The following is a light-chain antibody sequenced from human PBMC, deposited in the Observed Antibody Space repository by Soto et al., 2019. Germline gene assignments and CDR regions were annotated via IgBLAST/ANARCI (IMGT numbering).Light chain of an antibody. CDR2: DAS. Sequence: EIVLTQSPATLSLSPGERATLSCRASQSVSSYLAWYQQKPGQAPRLLIYDASNRATGIPARFSGSGSGTDFTLTISSLEPEDFAVYYCQQLERYPSTFGGGTKVEIK. V-gene: IGKV3-11*01. J-gene: IGKJ4*01. CDR3: QQLERYPST. CDR1: QSVSSY.